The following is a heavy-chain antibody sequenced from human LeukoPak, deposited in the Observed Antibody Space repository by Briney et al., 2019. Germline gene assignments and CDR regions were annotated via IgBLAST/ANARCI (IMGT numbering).Heavy chain of an antibody. CDR1: GFTFDDYA. V-gene: IGHV3-9*01. CDR3: AKDRHDYGDPQGYCDL. D-gene: IGHD4-17*01. Sequence: GGSLRLSCAASGFTFDDYAMHWVRQAPGKGLEWVSAINWNSGSIGYADSVKGRFTISRDNAKNSLFLQMNSLRDEDTALYYCAKDRHDYGDPQGYCDLWGRGTLVVVSS. J-gene: IGHJ2*01. CDR2: INWNSGSI.